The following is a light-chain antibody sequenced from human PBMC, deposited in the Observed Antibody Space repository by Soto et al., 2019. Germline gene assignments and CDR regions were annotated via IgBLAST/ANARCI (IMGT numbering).Light chain of an antibody. CDR3: AAWDYSLNAL. Sequence: QSVLTQPPSASGTPGQRITISCSGSSSNIGDNPVNWYQQLPGAAPKLLIYINDQRPSGVPDRFSGSKSGTSASLAISVLQPEDEADYYCAAWDYSLNALFGTGTKLTVL. V-gene: IGLV1-44*01. CDR2: IND. CDR1: SSNIGDNP. J-gene: IGLJ1*01.